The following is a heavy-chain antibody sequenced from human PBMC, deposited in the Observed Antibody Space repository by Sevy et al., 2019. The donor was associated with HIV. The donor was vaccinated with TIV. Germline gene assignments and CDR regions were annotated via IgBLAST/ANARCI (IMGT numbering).Heavy chain of an antibody. J-gene: IGHJ6*02. Sequence: SQTLSLTCTVSGGSMSGYYLTWIRQPPGKGLEWIGYIYYSRTTNYNPSLKSRVTISVDRSKNQFSLKLNSVTAADTAVYYCATCSPDYYYGMDVWGQGTTVTVSS. CDR2: IYYSRTT. CDR3: ATCSPDYYYGMDV. D-gene: IGHD2-15*01. V-gene: IGHV4-59*01. CDR1: GGSMSGYY.